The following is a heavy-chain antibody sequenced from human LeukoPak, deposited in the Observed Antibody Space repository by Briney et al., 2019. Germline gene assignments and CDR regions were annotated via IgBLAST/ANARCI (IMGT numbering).Heavy chain of an antibody. CDR3: ARGVEGDILH. D-gene: IGHD3-9*01. Sequence: PSETLSLTCAVYGGSFSGYYWSWIRQPPGKGLEWIGEINHSGSTNYNPSLKSRVTISVDTSKNQFSLKLSSVTAADTAVYYCARGVEGDILHWGQGTLVTVSS. J-gene: IGHJ4*02. V-gene: IGHV4-34*01. CDR1: GGSFSGYY. CDR2: INHSGST.